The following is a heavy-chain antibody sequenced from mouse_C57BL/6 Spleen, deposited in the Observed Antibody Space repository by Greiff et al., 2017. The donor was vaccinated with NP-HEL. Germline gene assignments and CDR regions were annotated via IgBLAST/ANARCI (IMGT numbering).Heavy chain of an antibody. Sequence: VQLQQSGPELVKPGASVKISCKASGYSFTGYYMNWVKQSPEKSLEWIGEINPSTGGTTYNQKFKAKATLTVDKSSSTAYMQLKSLTSEDSAVYYYARTTGAFAMDYWGQGTSVTVSS. D-gene: IGHD2-12*01. CDR1: GYSFTGYY. CDR2: INPSTGGT. J-gene: IGHJ4*01. CDR3: ARTTGAFAMDY. V-gene: IGHV1-42*01.